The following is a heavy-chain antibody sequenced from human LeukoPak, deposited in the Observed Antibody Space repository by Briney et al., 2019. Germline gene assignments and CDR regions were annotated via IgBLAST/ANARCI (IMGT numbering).Heavy chain of an antibody. CDR3: ARDHYCSSTSCYAGY. D-gene: IGHD2-2*01. J-gene: IGHJ4*02. V-gene: IGHV1-2*02. Sequence: ASVKVSCKASGYTFTGYYMHWVRQAPGQGLEWMVGINPNSGGTNYAQKFQGRVTMTRDTSISTAYMELSRLRSDDTAVYYCARDHYCSSTSCYAGYWGQGTLVTVSS. CDR1: GYTFTGYY. CDR2: INPNSGGT.